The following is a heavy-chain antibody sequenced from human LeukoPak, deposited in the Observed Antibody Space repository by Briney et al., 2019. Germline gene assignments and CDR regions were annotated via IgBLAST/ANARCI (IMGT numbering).Heavy chain of an antibody. V-gene: IGHV4-39*01. CDR1: GGSINSGNYY. J-gene: IGHJ4*02. D-gene: IGHD6-6*01. Sequence: PSETLSLTCSVSGGSINSGNYYWGWIRQPPAKGLEWIGTIYYSGSTFYNPSLKSRVTISVDTSKNQFSLKLSSVTAAGTAVYYCATSRIRAAPFDYWGQGTLVTVSS. CDR2: IYYSGST. CDR3: ATSRIRAAPFDY.